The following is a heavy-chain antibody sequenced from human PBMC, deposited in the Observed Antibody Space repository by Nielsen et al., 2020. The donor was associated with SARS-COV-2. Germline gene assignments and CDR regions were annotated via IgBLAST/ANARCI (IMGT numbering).Heavy chain of an antibody. D-gene: IGHD2-15*01. CDR2: VGTAGDT. Sequence: GGSLRLSCAASGFTFSSYDLHWVRQAAGRGLEWVSGVGTAGDTYYADSVRGRFTISRENADNSLYLQMNSLRVGDTAVYYCASRYCSGGSCYPDAFDIWGQGTMVTVSS. CDR3: ASRYCSGGSCYPDAFDI. V-gene: IGHV3-13*04. CDR1: GFTFSSYD. J-gene: IGHJ3*02.